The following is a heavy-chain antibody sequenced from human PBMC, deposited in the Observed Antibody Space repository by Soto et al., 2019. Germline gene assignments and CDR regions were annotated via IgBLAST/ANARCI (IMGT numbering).Heavy chain of an antibody. V-gene: IGHV1-69*08. CDR2: IIPILGIA. CDR1: GGTFSSYT. CDR3: ARETHCSSTSCALYYYYYMDV. D-gene: IGHD2-2*01. Sequence: QVQLVQSGAEVKKPGSSVTVSCTASGGTFSSYTISWVRQAPGQGLEWMGRIIPILGIANYAQKFQGRVTITADKSTSTAYRELSSLRSEDTAVYYCARETHCSSTSCALYYYYYMDVWGKGTTVTVSS. J-gene: IGHJ6*03.